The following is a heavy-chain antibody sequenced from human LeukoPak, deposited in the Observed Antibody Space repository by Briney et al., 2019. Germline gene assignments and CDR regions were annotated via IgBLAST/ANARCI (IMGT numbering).Heavy chain of an antibody. CDR1: GFTFDDYG. V-gene: IGHV3-20*04. J-gene: IGHJ4*02. CDR3: ARVHDILTGFGTDY. D-gene: IGHD3-9*01. CDR2: INWNGGST. Sequence: GGSLRLSCAASGFTFDDYGMSWVRHAPGKGLEWVSGINWNGGSTGYADSVKGRFTISRDNSKNTLYLQMNSLRAEDTAVYYCARVHDILTGFGTDYWGQGTLVTVSS.